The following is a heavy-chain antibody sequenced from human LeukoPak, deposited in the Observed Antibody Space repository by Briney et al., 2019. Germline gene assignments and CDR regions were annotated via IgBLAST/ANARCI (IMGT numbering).Heavy chain of an antibody. Sequence: SETLSLTCTVSGGSISSDYLSWIHQPPGRGLEWIGYIYYSGSTKYNPSLTSRVIISVDTSKNQFSMKLSSVTAAHTAVYYCARHKGLVVGATNYYSYDYMDVWGKGTRVPVSS. V-gene: IGHV4-59*08. CDR2: IYYSGST. CDR3: ARHKGLVVGATNYYSYDYMDV. J-gene: IGHJ6*03. CDR1: GGSISSDY. D-gene: IGHD1-26*01.